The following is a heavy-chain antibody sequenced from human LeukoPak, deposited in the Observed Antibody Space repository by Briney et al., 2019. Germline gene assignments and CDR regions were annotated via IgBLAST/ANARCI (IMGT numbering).Heavy chain of an antibody. CDR1: GFTFSSYE. V-gene: IGHV3-48*03. D-gene: IGHD3-10*01. J-gene: IGHJ6*04. CDR3: ARDALWSTFGMDV. CDR2: ISSSGSTI. Sequence: GSLRLSCAASGFTFSSYEMNWVRQAPGKGLEWVSYISSSGSTIYYADSVKGRFTISRDNAKNSLYLQMNGLRAEDTAVYYCARDALWSTFGMDVWGKGTTVTVSS.